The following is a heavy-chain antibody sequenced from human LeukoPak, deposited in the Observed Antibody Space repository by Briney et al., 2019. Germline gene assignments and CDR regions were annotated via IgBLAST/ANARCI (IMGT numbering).Heavy chain of an antibody. CDR1: GGSISSYY. D-gene: IGHD3-22*01. J-gene: IGHJ4*02. CDR3: ARGTTYYYDSSGYYPTLDY. V-gene: IGHV4-59*01. CDR2: IYYSGST. Sequence: PSETLSLTCTVSGGSISSYYWSWIRQPPGKGLEWIGYIYYSGSTNYNPSLKSRVTISVDTSKNQFSLKLSSVTAADTAVYYCARGTTYYYDSSGYYPTLDYWGQGTLVTVSS.